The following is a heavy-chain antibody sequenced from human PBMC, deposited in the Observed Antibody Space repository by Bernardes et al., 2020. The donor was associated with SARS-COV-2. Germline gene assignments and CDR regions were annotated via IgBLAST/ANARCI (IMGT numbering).Heavy chain of an antibody. J-gene: IGHJ6*02. V-gene: IGHV3-23*01. D-gene: IGHD5-12*01. CDR1: GFTFSNYA. Sequence: GGSLRLSCAASGFTFSNYAMTWVRQAPGKGLEWVSSISGSGGATYYADSVQGRFTVSRDYSTNTPYLQMNSLRAEDTAIYYCAKEAYSGYLETYYFYYGMDVWGQGTTVTVSS. CDR3: AKEAYSGYLETYYFYYGMDV. CDR2: ISGSGGAT.